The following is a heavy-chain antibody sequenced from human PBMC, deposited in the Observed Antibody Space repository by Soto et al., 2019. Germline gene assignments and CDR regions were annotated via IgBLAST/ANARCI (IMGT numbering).Heavy chain of an antibody. V-gene: IGHV3-21*01. J-gene: IGHJ4*02. CDR3: ARDHYGSGNYYFDY. CDR1: GFTFSTYS. CDR2: ISSSSSYM. D-gene: IGHD3-10*01. Sequence: GGSLRLSCAASGFTFSTYSMNWVRQAPGKGLEWVSFISSSSSYMNYADSVKGRFTISRDNAKNSLYLHMNSLRAEDTAVYYCARDHYGSGNYYFDYWGQGALVTVSS.